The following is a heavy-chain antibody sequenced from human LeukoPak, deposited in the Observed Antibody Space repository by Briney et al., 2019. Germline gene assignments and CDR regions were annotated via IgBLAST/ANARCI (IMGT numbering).Heavy chain of an antibody. D-gene: IGHD3-22*01. Sequence: ASVKVSCKASGYIFTSYGITWVRQAPGQGLEWMGWISTYSGNTNYAQKLQGRVTMTTDTSTNTAYMELRSLRSDDTAVYYCARGQDYYDSSDYWGQGTLVTVSS. CDR2: ISTYSGNT. J-gene: IGHJ4*02. CDR3: ARGQDYYDSSDY. V-gene: IGHV1-18*01. CDR1: GYIFTSYG.